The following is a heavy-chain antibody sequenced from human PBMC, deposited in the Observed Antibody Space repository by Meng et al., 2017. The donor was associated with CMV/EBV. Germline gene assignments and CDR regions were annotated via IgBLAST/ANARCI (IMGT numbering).Heavy chain of an antibody. CDR1: GFTFGSYG. Sequence: AASGFTFGSYGRHWSGEAAEEGVGGVAVIWCDGSNKYYADSVKGRFTISRDNSKNTLYLKMNSRRAEDTAVYYCAKEGHRWYFDLWGRGTLVTVSS. J-gene: IGHJ2*01. V-gene: IGHV3-33*06. CDR2: IWCDGSNK. CDR3: AKEGHRWYFDL.